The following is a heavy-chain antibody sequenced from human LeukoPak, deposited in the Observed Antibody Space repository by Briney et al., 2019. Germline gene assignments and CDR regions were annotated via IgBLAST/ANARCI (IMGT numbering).Heavy chain of an antibody. Sequence: GASVKVSCKASGYTFTGYYMHWVRQAPGQGLEWMGWINPNSGGTNYAQKFQGRVTMTRDTSISTAYMELSRLRSDDTAVYYCARVHVVYYYYMDVWGKGTTVTISS. V-gene: IGHV1-2*02. D-gene: IGHD2-15*01. CDR1: GYTFTGYY. CDR2: INPNSGGT. J-gene: IGHJ6*03. CDR3: ARVHVVYYYYMDV.